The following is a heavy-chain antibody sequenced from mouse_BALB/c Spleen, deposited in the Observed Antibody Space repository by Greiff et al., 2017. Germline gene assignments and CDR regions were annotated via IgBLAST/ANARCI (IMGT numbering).Heavy chain of an antibody. J-gene: IGHJ3*01. CDR2: IDPYNGGT. CDR3: ARSHYRYGWFAY. V-gene: IGHV1S135*01. CDR1: GYAFTSYN. Sequence: VQLQQSGAELVKPGASVKVSCTASGYAFTSYNMYWVKQSHGKSLEWIGYIDPYNGGTSYNQKFKGKATLTVDKSSSTAYMHLNSLTSEDSAVYYCARSHYRYGWFAYWGQGTLVTVSA. D-gene: IGHD2-14*01.